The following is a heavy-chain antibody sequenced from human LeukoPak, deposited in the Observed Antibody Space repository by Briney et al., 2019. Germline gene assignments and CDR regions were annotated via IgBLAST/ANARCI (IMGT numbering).Heavy chain of an antibody. J-gene: IGHJ5*02. Sequence: ASAKVSCKASGYTFTSYYMHWVRQAPGQGLEWMGIINPSGGSTSYAQKFQGRVTMTRDTSTSTVYMELSSLRSEDTAVYYCARDLSSGSPPSWFDPWGQGTLVTVSS. CDR1: GYTFTSYY. CDR3: ARDLSSGSPPSWFDP. D-gene: IGHD1-26*01. CDR2: INPSGGST. V-gene: IGHV1-46*01.